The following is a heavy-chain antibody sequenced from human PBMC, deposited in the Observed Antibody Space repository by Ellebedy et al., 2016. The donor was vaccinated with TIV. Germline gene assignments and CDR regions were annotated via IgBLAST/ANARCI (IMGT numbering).Heavy chain of an antibody. CDR1: GFTFSNAW. CDR2: IKSKTDGGTT. Sequence: GESLKIPCAASGFTFSNAWMNWVRQAPGKGLEWVGRIKSKTDGGTTDYAAPVKGRFTISRDDSKNTLYLQMNSLKTEDTAVYYCTVTQYYFDYWGQGTLVTVSS. D-gene: IGHD2-21*02. J-gene: IGHJ4*02. CDR3: TVTQYYFDY. V-gene: IGHV3-15*07.